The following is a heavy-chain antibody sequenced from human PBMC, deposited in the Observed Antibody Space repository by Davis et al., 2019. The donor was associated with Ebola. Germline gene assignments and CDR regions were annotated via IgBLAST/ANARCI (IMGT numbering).Heavy chain of an antibody. D-gene: IGHD4-17*01. CDR3: ARHFKLYGDYVGIDY. V-gene: IGHV4-4*02. J-gene: IGHJ4*02. Sequence: PGGSLRLSCAVSGGSISSSNWWSWVRQPPGKGLEWIGEIHHSGSTNYNPSLKSRVTISVDKSKNQFSLKLSSVTAADTAVYYCARHFKLYGDYVGIDYWGQGTLVTVSS. CDR1: GGSISSSNW. CDR2: IHHSGST.